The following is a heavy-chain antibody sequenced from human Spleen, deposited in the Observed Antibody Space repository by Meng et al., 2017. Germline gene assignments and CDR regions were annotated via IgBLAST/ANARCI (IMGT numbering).Heavy chain of an antibody. Sequence: GESLKISCAASGFTFSSYSMNWVRQAPGKGLEWVSSISSSSSYIYYADSVKGRFTISRDNAKNSLYLQMNSLRAEDTAVYYCARDLAGYCSGGSCYSWGQGTLVTVSS. D-gene: IGHD2-15*01. J-gene: IGHJ4*02. CDR3: ARDLAGYCSGGSCYS. V-gene: IGHV3-21*01. CDR1: GFTFSSYS. CDR2: ISSSSSYI.